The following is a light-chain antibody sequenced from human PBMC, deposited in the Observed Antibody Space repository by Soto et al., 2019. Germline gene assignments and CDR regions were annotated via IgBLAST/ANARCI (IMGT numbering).Light chain of an antibody. CDR2: RNN. Sequence: QSALTQPPSASGTPGQRVTISCSGSSSNIGSKYVSWFRHFPGTAPRLLMFRNNQRPSGVPDRFSGSKSGTSASLAISGLRSDDEADYYCAAWDVRLNGWVFGGGTKLTVL. CDR3: AAWDVRLNGWV. J-gene: IGLJ3*02. CDR1: SSNIGSKY. V-gene: IGLV1-47*01.